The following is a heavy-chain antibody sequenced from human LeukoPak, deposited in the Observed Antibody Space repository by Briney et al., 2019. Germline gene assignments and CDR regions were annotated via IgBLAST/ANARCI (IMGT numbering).Heavy chain of an antibody. D-gene: IGHD4-17*01. Sequence: SETLSLTCTVSGGSISSSSYYWGWIRQPPGKGLEWIGSIYHSGSTYYNPSLKSRVTISVDTSKNQFSLKLSSVTAADTAVYYCARALPTVTAVKEFDYWGQGTLVTVSS. J-gene: IGHJ4*02. CDR2: IYHSGST. CDR1: GGSISSSSYY. V-gene: IGHV4-39*07. CDR3: ARALPTVTAVKEFDY.